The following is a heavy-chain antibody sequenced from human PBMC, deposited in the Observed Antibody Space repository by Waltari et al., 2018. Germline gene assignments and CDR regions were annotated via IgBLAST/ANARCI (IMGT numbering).Heavy chain of an antibody. J-gene: IGHJ4*02. D-gene: IGHD1-1*01. Sequence: QVQLQQWGAGLLKPSETLSLTCAVYGGSFSGYYWSWIRQPPGKGLEWIGEINHSGSTNYNPSLKSRVTISVDTSKNQFSLKLSSVTAADTAVYYCARVTRQTGTTWVSFDYWGQGTLVTVSS. CDR1: GGSFSGYY. CDR2: INHSGST. V-gene: IGHV4-34*01. CDR3: ARVTRQTGTTWVSFDY.